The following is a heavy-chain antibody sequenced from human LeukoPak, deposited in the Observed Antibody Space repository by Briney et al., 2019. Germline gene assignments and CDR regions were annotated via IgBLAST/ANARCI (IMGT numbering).Heavy chain of an antibody. CDR1: GFTFSSYA. CDR2: ISGSGGST. D-gene: IGHD2-2*01. Sequence: GGSLRLSCAASGFTFSSYAMSWVRQAPGKGLEWVSAISGSGGSTYYADSVKDRFTISRDNSKNTLYLQMNSLRAEDTAVYYCAKDLSGCSSTSCYNWGQGTLVTVSS. V-gene: IGHV3-23*01. J-gene: IGHJ4*02. CDR3: AKDLSGCSSTSCYN.